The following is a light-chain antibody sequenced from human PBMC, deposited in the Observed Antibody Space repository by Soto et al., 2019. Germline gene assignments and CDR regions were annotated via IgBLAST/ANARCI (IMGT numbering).Light chain of an antibody. CDR3: QQRKT. CDR2: AAS. Sequence: QMTQSPSSLSASVGDRVTITCRASQSISSYLNWYQQKPGKAPKLLIYAASSLQSGVPSRFSGSGSGTDFTLTISSRQPEDFATYYCQQRKTFGQGTKVEIK. V-gene: IGKV1-39*01. CDR1: QSISSY. J-gene: IGKJ1*01.